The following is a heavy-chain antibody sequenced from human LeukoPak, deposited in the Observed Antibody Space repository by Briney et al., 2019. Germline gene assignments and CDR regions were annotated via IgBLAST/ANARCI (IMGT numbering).Heavy chain of an antibody. V-gene: IGHV3-43*02. Sequence: PGGSLRLSCAASGFTFEDYAMHWVRQAPGKGLEWVSLISGDGGSTYYADSVKGRFTISRDNSKNSLYLQMNSLRTEDTALYYCAKDLTRGSGWPIDYWGQGTLVTVSS. CDR1: GFTFEDYA. CDR3: AKDLTRGSGWPIDY. CDR2: ISGDGGST. D-gene: IGHD6-19*01. J-gene: IGHJ4*02.